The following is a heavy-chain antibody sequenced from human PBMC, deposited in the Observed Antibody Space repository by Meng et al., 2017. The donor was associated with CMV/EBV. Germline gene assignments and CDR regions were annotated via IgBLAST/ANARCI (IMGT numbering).Heavy chain of an antibody. V-gene: IGHV1-46*01. Sequence: SGVWGKKTVPSVKSSIKASGYTVPSYYMLWVRRAPGQGLEWMGIINPSGGSTSYAQKFQGRVTMTRDTSTSTVYMELSSLRSEDTAVYYCALAEYSSSLFDYWGQGTLVTVSS. J-gene: IGHJ4*02. CDR2: INPSGGST. CDR1: GYTVPSYY. D-gene: IGHD6-13*01. CDR3: ALAEYSSSLFDY.